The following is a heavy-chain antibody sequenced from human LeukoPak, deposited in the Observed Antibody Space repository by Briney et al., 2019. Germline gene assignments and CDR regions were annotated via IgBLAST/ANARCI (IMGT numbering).Heavy chain of an antibody. V-gene: IGHV3-15*01. D-gene: IGHD5-18*01. CDR3: TTKLGFTYGVDF. CDR2: IKSRTDGGTT. CDR1: GFTFSSYN. J-gene: IGHJ4*02. Sequence: GGSLRLSCAASGFTFSSYNMIWVRQAPGKGLEWVANIKSRTDGGTTEYAAPVNGRFSVSVDGSKNTFYLQMNSLKAEDTALYYCTTKLGFTYGVDFWGQGTLVTVSA.